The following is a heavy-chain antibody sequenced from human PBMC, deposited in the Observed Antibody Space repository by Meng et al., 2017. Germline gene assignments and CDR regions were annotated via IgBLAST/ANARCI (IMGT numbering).Heavy chain of an antibody. CDR3: ARKGVGNSDYDYYSMDV. J-gene: IGHJ6*02. Sequence: ASVKVSCQASGYTFTSYYMHWVRQAPGQGLEWMGIINPSGGSTIYAQKFQGRVTMTRDTSTSTVYMELSSLRSEDEAVYYCARKGVGNSDYDYYSMDVWGQGTTVTVSS. V-gene: IGHV1-46*01. CDR2: INPSGGST. D-gene: IGHD4-23*01. CDR1: GYTFTSYY.